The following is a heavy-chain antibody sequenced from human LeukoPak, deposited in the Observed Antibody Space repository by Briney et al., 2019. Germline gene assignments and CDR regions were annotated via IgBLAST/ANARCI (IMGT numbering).Heavy chain of an antibody. CDR3: LTIVETDLDAFDI. CDR2: INPDDGST. J-gene: IGHJ3*02. Sequence: GRSLRLSCAASGFTFDDYAMHWVRQAPGKGLVWVSRINPDDGSTSYADSVKGRFTISRDNAKSTLYLQMNSLRAEDTAVYYCLTIVETDLDAFDIWGQGTKVTVSS. V-gene: IGHV3-74*01. CDR1: GFTFDDYA. D-gene: IGHD2-21*01.